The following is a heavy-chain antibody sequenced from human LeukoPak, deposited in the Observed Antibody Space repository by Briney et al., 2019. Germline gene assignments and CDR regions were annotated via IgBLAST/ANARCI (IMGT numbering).Heavy chain of an antibody. CDR2: IYPGDSDT. D-gene: IGHD5-12*01. Sequence: GESLQISCQGSGSSFTNYWIDWVRQPPGKGLEWMGIIYPGDSDTRYSPSFQGQVTISADKSISTAHLQWSSLKASDTAIYYCARAQSGYDAFDIWGQGTMVTVSS. CDR1: GSSFTNYW. J-gene: IGHJ3*02. V-gene: IGHV5-51*01. CDR3: ARAQSGYDAFDI.